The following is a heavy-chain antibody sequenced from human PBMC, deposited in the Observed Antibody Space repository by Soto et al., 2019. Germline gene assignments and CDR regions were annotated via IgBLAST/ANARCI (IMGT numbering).Heavy chain of an antibody. CDR2: ISWNSANM. V-gene: IGHV3-9*01. D-gene: IGHD3-16*01. J-gene: IGHJ6*01. CDR3: AKDISGRGSYYYYYGMDV. Sequence: EVQLVESGGGLVQPGRSLRLSCAASGFTFDDYAMHWVRQAPGKGLEWVSGISWNSANMNYADSVKARFTISRDNAKNSLSLQMNSLREEDTALYYCAKDISGRGSYYYYYGMDVW. CDR1: GFTFDDYA.